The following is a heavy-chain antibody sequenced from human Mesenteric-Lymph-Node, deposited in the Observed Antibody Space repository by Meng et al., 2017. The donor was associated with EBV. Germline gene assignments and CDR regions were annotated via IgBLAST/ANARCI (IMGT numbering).Heavy chain of an antibody. CDR2: ISSGGDYI. V-gene: IGHV3-21*02. D-gene: IGHD6-25*01. J-gene: IGHJ4*02. CDR3: ARNIGATDSGVEDY. CDR1: GFTFNAYS. Sequence: EVQLVESGGGLVKPAGSLRLSCAASGFTFNAYSRNWVRQAPGKGLEWVSSISSGGDYIFYADSVKGRFTISRDNAKNSVDLQMNSLRAEDTAIYYCARNIGATDSGVEDYWGQGTLVTVSS.